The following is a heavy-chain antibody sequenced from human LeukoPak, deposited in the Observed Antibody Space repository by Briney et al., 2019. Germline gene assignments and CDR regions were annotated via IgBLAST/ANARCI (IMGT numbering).Heavy chain of an antibody. CDR1: EFTFSSYS. CDR3: TTDAYYNWNY. V-gene: IGHV3-15*01. J-gene: IGHJ4*02. Sequence: GGSLRLSCAASEFTFSSYSMNWVRQAPGKGLEWVGRIKSKTDGGTTDYAAPVKGRFTISRDDSKNTLYLQMNSLKTEDTAVYYCTTDAYYNWNYWGQGTLVTVSS. CDR2: IKSKTDGGTT. D-gene: IGHD1-20*01.